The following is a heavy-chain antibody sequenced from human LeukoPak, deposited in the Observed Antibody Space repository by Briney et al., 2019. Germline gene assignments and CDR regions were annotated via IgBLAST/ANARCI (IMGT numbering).Heavy chain of an antibody. J-gene: IGHJ4*02. CDR1: GGTFSSYA. D-gene: IGHD2-2*01. CDR3: ARDWGDRSSTGCYGPLDY. Sequence: SVKVSCKASGGTFSSYAISWVRQAPGQGLEWMGGITPIFGTANYAQKFQGRVTITADESTSTAYMELSSLRSEDTAVYYCARDWGDRSSTGCYGPLDYWGQGTLVTVSS. V-gene: IGHV1-69*01. CDR2: ITPIFGTA.